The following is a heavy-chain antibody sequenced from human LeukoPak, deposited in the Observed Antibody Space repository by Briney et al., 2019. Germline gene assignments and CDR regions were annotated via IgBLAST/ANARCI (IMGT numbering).Heavy chain of an antibody. CDR2: INPSGAST. Sequence: ASVKVSCKASGYTFTSFNLHWVRQAPGQGLEWMGIINPSGASTSYAQKFEGRVTMTRDTSTSTAYMELKSLRSDDTAVYYCARDTKRSRARWENLGFDPWGQGTLVTVSS. CDR3: ARDTKRSRARWENLGFDP. J-gene: IGHJ5*02. D-gene: IGHD1-26*01. V-gene: IGHV1-46*01. CDR1: GYTFTSFN.